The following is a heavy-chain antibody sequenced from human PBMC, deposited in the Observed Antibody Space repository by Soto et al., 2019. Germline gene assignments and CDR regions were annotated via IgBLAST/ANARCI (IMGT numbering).Heavy chain of an antibody. CDR1: GGPVSSGDYY. Sequence: SETLSLTCTVSGGPVSSGDYYWSWIRQPPGKGLEWIGYIYYSGSTYYNPSLKSRVTISVDTSKNQFSLKLSSVTAADTAVYYCARVWYSSSWPNWFDTWGQGTLVTVSS. V-gene: IGHV4-30-4*01. D-gene: IGHD6-13*01. J-gene: IGHJ5*02. CDR2: IYYSGST. CDR3: ARVWYSSSWPNWFDT.